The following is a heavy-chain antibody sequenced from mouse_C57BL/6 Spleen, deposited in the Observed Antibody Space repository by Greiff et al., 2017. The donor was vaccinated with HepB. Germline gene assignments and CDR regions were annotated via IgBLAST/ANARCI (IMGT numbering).Heavy chain of an antibody. CDR2: IYPRSGNT. Sequence: LVESGAELARPGASVKLSCKASGYTFTSYGISWVKQRTGQGLEWIGEIYPRSGNTYYNEKFKGKATLTADKSSSTAYMELRSLTSEDSAVYFCAPLYGNYGVWFAYWGQGTLVTVSA. D-gene: IGHD2-1*01. V-gene: IGHV1-81*01. CDR1: GYTFTSYG. J-gene: IGHJ3*01. CDR3: APLYGNYGVWFAY.